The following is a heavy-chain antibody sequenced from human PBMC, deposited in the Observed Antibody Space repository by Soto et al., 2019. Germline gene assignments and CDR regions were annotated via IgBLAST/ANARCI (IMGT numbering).Heavy chain of an antibody. CDR2: ISWDGGST. CDR1: GFTFDDYT. D-gene: IGHD2-2*01. V-gene: IGHV3-43*01. J-gene: IGHJ6*02. Sequence: GGSLRLSCAASGFTFDDYTMHWVRQAPGKGLEWVSLISWDGGSTYYADSVKGRFTISRDNSKNSLYLQMNSLRTEDTALYYCAKDKSPCSSTSCYYYYGMDVWGQGTTVTVSS. CDR3: AKDKSPCSSTSCYYYYGMDV.